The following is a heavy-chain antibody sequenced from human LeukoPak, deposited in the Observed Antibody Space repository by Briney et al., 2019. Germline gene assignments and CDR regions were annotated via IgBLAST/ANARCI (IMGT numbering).Heavy chain of an antibody. CDR1: GYTFTSYD. CDR2: MNPNSGNT. Sequence: ASVKVSCKASGYTFTSYDINWVRQATGQGLEWMGWMNPNSGNTGYAQKFQGRVTMTRNTSISTDFMELSSLRSENTAVYYCVVKTTPVAGTRGGFRLDPLSSWFDPWGQGTLVTVSS. V-gene: IGHV1-8*01. CDR3: VVKTTPVAGTRGGFRLDPLSSWFDP. J-gene: IGHJ5*02. D-gene: IGHD6-19*01.